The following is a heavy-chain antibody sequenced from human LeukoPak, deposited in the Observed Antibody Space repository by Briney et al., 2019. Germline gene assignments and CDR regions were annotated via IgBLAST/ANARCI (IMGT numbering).Heavy chain of an antibody. J-gene: IGHJ5*02. V-gene: IGHV2-5*02. Sequence: SGPTLVNPTQTLTLTCTFSRFSLSTSGVGVGWIRQPPGKALEWLALIYWDDDKRYSPSLKSRLTITKDTSKNQVVLTMTNMDPVDTATYYCAHNRGSYDFWSGYSLWFDPWGQGTLVTVSS. CDR1: RFSLSTSGVG. D-gene: IGHD3-3*01. CDR2: IYWDDDK. CDR3: AHNRGSYDFWSGYSLWFDP.